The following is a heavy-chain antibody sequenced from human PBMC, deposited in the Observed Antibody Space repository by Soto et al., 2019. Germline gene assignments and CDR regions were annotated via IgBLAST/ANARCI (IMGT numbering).Heavy chain of an antibody. CDR1: GVSMSSSSDY. V-gene: IGHV4-39*01. J-gene: IGHJ6*03. Sequence: QPQLQESGPGLVKPSETLSLTCTVSGVSMSSSSDYWGWIRQPPGKGLEWIGSIFYSGSTYYNPSLESRVTISIDTSKNQFSLKLSSVTAADTAVYYCVRPVNFYYYYMDVWGKGTTVTVSS. CDR3: VRPVNFYYYYMDV. CDR2: IFYSGST.